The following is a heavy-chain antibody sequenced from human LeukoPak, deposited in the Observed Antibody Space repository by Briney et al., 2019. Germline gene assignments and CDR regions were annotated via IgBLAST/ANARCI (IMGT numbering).Heavy chain of an antibody. CDR3: ARDQGNSWFYFDY. CDR2: ISGSGGST. D-gene: IGHD6-13*01. CDR1: GFTFSSYA. Sequence: SGGSLRLSCAASGFTFSSYAMSWVRQAPGKGLEWVSAISGSGGSTYYADSVKGRFTISRDNSKNTVYLQMNSLRGEDTAVYYCARDQGNSWFYFDYWGQGTLVTVSS. J-gene: IGHJ4*02. V-gene: IGHV3-23*01.